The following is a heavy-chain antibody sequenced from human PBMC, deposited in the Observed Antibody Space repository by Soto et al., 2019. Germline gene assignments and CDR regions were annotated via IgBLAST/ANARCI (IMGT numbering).Heavy chain of an antibody. CDR3: ARGYRELFFYAMDV. D-gene: IGHD3-10*01. CDR1: GDTFSNYA. Sequence: QVELVQSGIEVKNPGSSVTVSCTASGDTFSNYAINWVRQAPGQGLEWMGGIIPFYDKPNYAENFLGRVPISADKFTATAYLEVSSLRSEDTAVYFCARGYRELFFYAMDVWGRGTPVIVSS. J-gene: IGHJ6*02. CDR2: IIPFYDKP. V-gene: IGHV1-69*06.